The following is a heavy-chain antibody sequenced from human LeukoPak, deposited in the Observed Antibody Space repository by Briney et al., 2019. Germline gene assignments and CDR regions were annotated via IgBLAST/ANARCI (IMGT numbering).Heavy chain of an antibody. CDR2: INPNSGGT. D-gene: IGHD2-15*01. Sequence: ASVKVSCKASGYTFTSYGISWVRQAPGQGLEWMGWINPNSGGTNYAQKFQGRVTMTRDTSISTAYMELSRLRSDGTAVYYCARGGGTPGYWGQGTLVTVSS. V-gene: IGHV1-2*02. J-gene: IGHJ4*02. CDR3: ARGGGTPGY. CDR1: GYTFTSYG.